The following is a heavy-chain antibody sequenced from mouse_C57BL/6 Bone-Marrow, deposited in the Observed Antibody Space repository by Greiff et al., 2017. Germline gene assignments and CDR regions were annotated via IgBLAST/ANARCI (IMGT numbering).Heavy chain of an antibody. J-gene: IGHJ4*01. CDR2: INPNNGGT. CDR3: AIQGGSMDY. D-gene: IGHD3-2*02. Sequence: VQLQQSGPELVKPGASVKISCKASGYTFTDYYLNWVKQSHGKSLEWIGDINPNNGGTSYNQTFKGKATLTVDKSSSTAYMELRSRTAEDSAVYYCAIQGGSMDYGGQGTSVTVSS. V-gene: IGHV1-26*01. CDR1: GYTFTDYY.